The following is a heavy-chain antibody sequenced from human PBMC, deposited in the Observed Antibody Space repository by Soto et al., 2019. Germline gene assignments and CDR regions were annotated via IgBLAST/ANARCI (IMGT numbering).Heavy chain of an antibody. CDR2: IFYSGNT. V-gene: IGHV4-30-4*01. Sequence: QVQLQESGPGLVKPSQTLSLTCTVSGGSISSGDYYWSWIRQPPGKGLEWIGYIFYSGNTYYNPSLKSRVSISVDTSKNQFSPKLSSVTAADTAVYYCARDRGSSWMYKWFDPWGQGTLVTVSS. D-gene: IGHD6-13*01. CDR3: ARDRGSSWMYKWFDP. J-gene: IGHJ5*02. CDR1: GGSISSGDYY.